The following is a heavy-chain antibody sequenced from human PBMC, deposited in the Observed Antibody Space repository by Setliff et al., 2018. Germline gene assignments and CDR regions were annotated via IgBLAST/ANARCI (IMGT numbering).Heavy chain of an antibody. CDR1: GFVFTNYA. J-gene: IGHJ3*01. V-gene: IGHV1-18*01. CDR3: ARFGGSCSSSSCYASDL. CDR2: ISPIYGYT. D-gene: IGHD2-2*01. Sequence: ASVKVSCKTSGFVFTNYAITWVRQAPGQGLEWMGWISPIYGYTNYAQKFQDRVTVTTDTYTGTGYMELRSLRSDDTAMYFCARFGGSCSSSSCYASDLWGQGTMVTVSS.